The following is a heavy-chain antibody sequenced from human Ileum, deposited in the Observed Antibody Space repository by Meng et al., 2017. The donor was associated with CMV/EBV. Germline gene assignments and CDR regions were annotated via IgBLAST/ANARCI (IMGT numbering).Heavy chain of an antibody. CDR3: ARDEAAAGTGIDY. Sequence: QLQLRESGLGLVQPSETLSLTCTVSGGSISSSRYYWGWIRQPPGKGLEWIGSIYYSGSTYYNPSLKSRVPISVDTSKNQFSLKLSSVTAADTAVYYCARDEAAAGTGIDYWGQGTLVTVSS. D-gene: IGHD6-13*01. V-gene: IGHV4-39*07. J-gene: IGHJ4*02. CDR1: GGSISSSRYY. CDR2: IYYSGST.